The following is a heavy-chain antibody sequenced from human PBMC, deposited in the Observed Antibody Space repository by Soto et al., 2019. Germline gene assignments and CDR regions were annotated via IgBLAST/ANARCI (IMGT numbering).Heavy chain of an antibody. J-gene: IGHJ6*02. Sequence: QVQLVQSGAEVKKPGSSVKVSCKASGGTFSSYAISWVRQAPGQGLEWMGGIIPIFSTANYAQKFQGRVTITADESTSTAYMELSSLRSEDTAVYYCARVGYYDSSGYYYGYYGMDVWGQGTTVTVSS. CDR2: IIPIFSTA. CDR3: ARVGYYDSSGYYYGYYGMDV. D-gene: IGHD3-22*01. CDR1: GGTFSSYA. V-gene: IGHV1-69*01.